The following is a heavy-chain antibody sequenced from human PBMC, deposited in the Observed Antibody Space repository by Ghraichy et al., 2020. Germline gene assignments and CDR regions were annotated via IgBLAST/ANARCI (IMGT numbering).Heavy chain of an antibody. D-gene: IGHD3-22*01. CDR3: ARDDFDYSDYN. V-gene: IGHV3-48*02. Sequence: GESLNISCTASELTFSAYNMNWFRQAPGKGLEWVSYIGAKSESIYYADSVKGRFTVSRDNAKKSLDLQMNSLRDEDTAVYYCARDDFDYSDYNWGQGTLVTVSS. J-gene: IGHJ4*02. CDR2: IGAKSESI. CDR1: ELTFSAYN.